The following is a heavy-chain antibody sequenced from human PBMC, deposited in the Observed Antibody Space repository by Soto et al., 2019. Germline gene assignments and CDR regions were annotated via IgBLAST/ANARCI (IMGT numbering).Heavy chain of an antibody. CDR3: ARHSLYFWSVITRDDAFDI. CDR1: GGSISSSSYY. Sequence: SETLSLTCTVSGGSISSSSYYWGWIRQPPGKGLEWIGSIYYSGSTYYNPSLKSRVTISVDTSKNQFSLKLSSVTAADTAVYYCARHSLYFWSVITRDDAFDIWGQGTMVTVSS. V-gene: IGHV4-39*01. D-gene: IGHD3-3*01. J-gene: IGHJ3*02. CDR2: IYYSGST.